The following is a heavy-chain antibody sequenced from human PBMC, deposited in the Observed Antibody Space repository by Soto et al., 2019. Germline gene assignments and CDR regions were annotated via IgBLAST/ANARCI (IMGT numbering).Heavy chain of an antibody. V-gene: IGHV3-30*18. J-gene: IGHJ1*01. CDR1: GFNFDSHG. CDR2: ISSEGNNK. Sequence: QVQLVESGGGAVQPGRSLRLSCAASGFNFDSHGMHWVRQAPGKGLEWVAVISSEGNNKYYADSVKGRFSISRDNFNNILYLQMSSLRAEDTAVYYCAKDLLPNTVTTWGSRGQWTLVTVYS. D-gene: IGHD4-17*01. CDR3: AKDLLPNTVTTWGS.